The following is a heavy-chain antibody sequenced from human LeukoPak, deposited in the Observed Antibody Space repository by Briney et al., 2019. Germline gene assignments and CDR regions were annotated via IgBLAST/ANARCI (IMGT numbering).Heavy chain of an antibody. D-gene: IGHD2-2*01. CDR1: GFTFSSYW. J-gene: IGHJ4*02. CDR3: ASRSPALDY. CDR2: ISNDGSST. V-gene: IGHV3-74*01. Sequence: GGSLRLSCAASGFTFSSYWMHWVRQAPGKGLAWVSRISNDGSSTSYADSVKGRFTISRDNSKNTLYLQMNSLRADDTAVYYCASRSPALDYWGQGTLVTVSS.